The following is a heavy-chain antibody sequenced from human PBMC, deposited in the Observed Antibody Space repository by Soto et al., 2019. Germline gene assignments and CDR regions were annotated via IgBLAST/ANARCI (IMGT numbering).Heavy chain of an antibody. CDR2: ISAYNGNT. CDR1: GYTFTSYG. CDR3: ARRPTPYSSGWYNWFDP. Sequence: ASVKVSCKASGYTFTSYGISWVRQAPGQGLEWMGWISAYNGNTNYAQKLQGRVTMTTDTSTSTAYMELRSLRSDDTAVYYCARRPTPYSSGWYNWFDPWAQGTLVTVSS. D-gene: IGHD6-19*01. J-gene: IGHJ5*02. V-gene: IGHV1-18*01.